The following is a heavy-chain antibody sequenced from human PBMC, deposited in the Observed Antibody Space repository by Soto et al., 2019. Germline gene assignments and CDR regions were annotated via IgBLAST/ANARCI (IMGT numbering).Heavy chain of an antibody. Sequence: GGSLRLSCVASGFTFSGYWISWVRQAPWKGLEWVANINRDGIEEHYVDSVKGRFTISRDNAKKSVYLQMDSLRGDDSAVYYSATDPGPRSASIRGLGWFDPWGRRTLVTVCS. CDR1: GFTFSGYW. CDR2: INRDGIEE. V-gene: IGHV3-7*03. J-gene: IGHJ5*02. CDR3: ATDPGPRSASIRGLGWFDP. D-gene: IGHD2-2*01.